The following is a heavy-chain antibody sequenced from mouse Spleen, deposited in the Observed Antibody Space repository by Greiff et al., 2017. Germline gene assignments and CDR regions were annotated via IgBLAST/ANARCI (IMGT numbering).Heavy chain of an antibody. J-gene: IGHJ2*01. V-gene: IGHV1-18*01. CDR2: INPNNGGT. CDR1: GYTFTDYN. D-gene: IGHD2-10*01. CDR3: ARSYYGNYVFDY. Sequence: VQLKQSGPELVKPGASVKIPCKASGYTFTDYNMDWVKQSHGKSLEWIGDINPNNGGTIYNQKFKGKATLTVDKSSSTAYMELRSLTSEDTAVYFCARSYYGNYVFDYWGQGTTLTVSS.